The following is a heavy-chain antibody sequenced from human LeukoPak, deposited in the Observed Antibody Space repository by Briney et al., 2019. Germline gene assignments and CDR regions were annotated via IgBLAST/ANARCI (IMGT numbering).Heavy chain of an antibody. J-gene: IGHJ4*02. V-gene: IGHV1-18*01. CDR3: ARDHGGCSSTSCYANFDY. CDR1: GYTFTSYG. D-gene: IGHD2-2*01. Sequence: ASVKVSCKASGYTFTSYGISWVRQAPGQGLEWMGWISAYNGNTNYAQKLQGRVTMTTDTSTSTAYMELRSLRSDDTAVYYCARDHGGCSSTSCYANFDYWGQGTLVTVSS. CDR2: ISAYNGNT.